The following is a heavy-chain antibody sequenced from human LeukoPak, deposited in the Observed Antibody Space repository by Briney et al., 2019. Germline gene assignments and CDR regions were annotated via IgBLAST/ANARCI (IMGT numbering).Heavy chain of an antibody. CDR1: GGSISSSSYY. V-gene: IGHV4-61*02. Sequence: PSETLSLTCTVSGGSISSSSYYWSWIRQPAGKGLEWIGRIYTSGSTNYNPSLKSRVTMSVDTSKNQFSLKLSSVTAADTAVYYCARGLKIQTYSSSWYYYYYYMDVWGKGTTVTVSS. D-gene: IGHD6-13*01. J-gene: IGHJ6*03. CDR3: ARGLKIQTYSSSWYYYYYYMDV. CDR2: IYTSGST.